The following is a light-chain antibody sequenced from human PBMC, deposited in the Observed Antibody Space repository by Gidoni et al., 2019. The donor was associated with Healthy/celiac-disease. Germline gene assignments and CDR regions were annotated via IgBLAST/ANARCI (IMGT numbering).Light chain of an antibody. J-gene: IGKJ5*01. CDR1: QSISSW. CDR3: QQYNSYPIT. Sequence: DIPMTQIPSTLSASVGDRVTITCRASQSISSWLAWYQQKPGKAPKLLIYKASSLESGVPSRFSGSGAGTEFTLTISSLQPDDFATYYCQQYNSYPITFGQGTQLEIK. CDR2: KAS. V-gene: IGKV1-5*03.